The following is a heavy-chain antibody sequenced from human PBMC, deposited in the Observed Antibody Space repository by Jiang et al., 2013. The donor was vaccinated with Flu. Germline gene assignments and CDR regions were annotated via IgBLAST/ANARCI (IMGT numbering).Heavy chain of an antibody. J-gene: IGHJ6*02. CDR3: TMTTLDYYYGMDV. Sequence: SLTSCHSPGTSVSSNSAAWNWIRQSPSRGLEWLGRTYYRSKWYNDYAVSVKSRITINPDTSKNQFSLQLNSVTPEDTAVYYCTMTTLDYYYGMDVWGQGTLVTVSS. CDR2: TYYRSKWYN. D-gene: IGHD4-23*01. V-gene: IGHV6-1*01. CDR1: GTSVSSNSAA.